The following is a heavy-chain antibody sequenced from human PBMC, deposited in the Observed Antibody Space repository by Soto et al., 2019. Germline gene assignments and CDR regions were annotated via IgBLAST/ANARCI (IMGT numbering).Heavy chain of an antibody. CDR3: ARGYYDSSGYLDY. J-gene: IGHJ4*02. CDR2: ISYDGSNK. D-gene: IGHD3-22*01. CDR1: GFTFSSYA. V-gene: IGHV3-30-3*01. Sequence: QVQLVESGGGVVQPGRSLRLSCAASGFTFSSYAMHWVRQAPGKGLEWVAVISYDGSNKYYADSVKGRFTISRDNSKNTLYRQMNSLRAEDTAVYYCARGYYDSSGYLDYWGQGTLVTVSS.